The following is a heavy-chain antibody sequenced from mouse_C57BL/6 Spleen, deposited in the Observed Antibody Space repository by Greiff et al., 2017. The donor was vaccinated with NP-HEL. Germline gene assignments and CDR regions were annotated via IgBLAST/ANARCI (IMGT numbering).Heavy chain of an antibody. Sequence: VQLKESGGGLVKPGGSLKLSCAASGFTFSDYGMHWVRQAPEKGLEWVAYISSGSSTIYYADTVKGRFTSSRDNAKNTLFLQMTSLRSEDTAMYYCARLNYYGSSYGAWFAYWGQGTLVTVSA. CDR2: ISSGSSTI. J-gene: IGHJ3*01. CDR3: ARLNYYGSSYGAWFAY. D-gene: IGHD1-1*01. CDR1: GFTFSDYG. V-gene: IGHV5-17*01.